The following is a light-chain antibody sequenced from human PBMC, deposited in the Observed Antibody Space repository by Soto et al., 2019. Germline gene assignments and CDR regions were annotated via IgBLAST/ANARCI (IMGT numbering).Light chain of an antibody. CDR1: QSVGNN. CDR3: QQYNNWLRT. J-gene: IGKJ1*01. V-gene: IGKV3-15*01. Sequence: ETVMRQSPATLSASPGERATLSCRASQSVGNNIAWYQQKPGQAPRLLIYVASIRATGIPARFSGSGSGTEFTLIISSLQSEDFAVYYCQQYNNWLRTFGQGTKVDI. CDR2: VAS.